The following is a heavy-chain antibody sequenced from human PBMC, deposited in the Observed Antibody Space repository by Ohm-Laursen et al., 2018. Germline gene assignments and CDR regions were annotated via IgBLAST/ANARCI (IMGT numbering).Heavy chain of an antibody. V-gene: IGHV2-70*11. CDR1: GFSLSTNQMC. Sequence: TQTLTLTCTFSGFSLSTNQMCVNWIRQYPGKALEWLARIDWDDDRYYSASLRTRLTISKDTSRNQVVLTMTNMDPVDTATYYWVRITAGPDFFDYWGQGTLVTVSS. J-gene: IGHJ4*02. CDR3: VRITAGPDFFDY. CDR2: IDWDDDR.